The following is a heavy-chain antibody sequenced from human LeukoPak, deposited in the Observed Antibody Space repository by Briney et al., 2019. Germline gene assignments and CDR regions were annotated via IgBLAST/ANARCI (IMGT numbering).Heavy chain of an antibody. CDR2: ISAYNGNT. V-gene: IGHV1-18*01. Sequence: ASVKVSCKASGYTFTSYGISWVRQAPGQGLEWMGWISAYNGNTNYAQKLQGRVTMTTDTSTSTAYMELRSLRSDDTSGYYSARDGSTMVRGATYYYYHYMDVWGKGTTVTVSS. D-gene: IGHD3-10*01. CDR3: ARDGSTMVRGATYYYYHYMDV. CDR1: GYTFTSYG. J-gene: IGHJ6*03.